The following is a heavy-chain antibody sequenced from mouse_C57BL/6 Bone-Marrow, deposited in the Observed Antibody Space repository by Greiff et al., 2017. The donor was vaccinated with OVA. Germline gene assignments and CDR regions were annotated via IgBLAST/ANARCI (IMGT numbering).Heavy chain of an antibody. CDR3: ARMGYYGSGDHWYFDV. CDR1: GFSLTSYA. V-gene: IGHV2-9-1*01. CDR2: IWTGGGT. D-gene: IGHD1-1*01. J-gene: IGHJ1*03. Sequence: QVQLQQSGPGLVAPSQSLSITCTVSGFSLTSYAISWVRQPPGKGLEWLGVIWTGGGTNYNSALKSRLSISKDNSKSQVFLKMNSLQTDDTARYYCARMGYYGSGDHWYFDVWGTGTTVTVSS.